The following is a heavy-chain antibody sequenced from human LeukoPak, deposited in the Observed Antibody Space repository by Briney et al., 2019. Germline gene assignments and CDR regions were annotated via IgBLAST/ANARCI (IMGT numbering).Heavy chain of an antibody. J-gene: IGHJ4*02. V-gene: IGHV1-18*01. D-gene: IGHD6-13*01. Sequence: ASVKVSCKASGYTFTSYGISWVRQAPGQGLEWMGWISAYNGNTNYAQKLQGRVTMTTDTSTSTAHMELRSLRSDDTAVYYCATTEQGSWYGEHWGQGTLVTVSS. CDR3: ATTEQGSWYGEH. CDR1: GYTFTSYG. CDR2: ISAYNGNT.